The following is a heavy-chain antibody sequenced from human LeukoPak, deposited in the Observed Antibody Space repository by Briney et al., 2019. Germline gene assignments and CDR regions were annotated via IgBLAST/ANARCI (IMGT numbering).Heavy chain of an antibody. CDR2: IYSGGST. Sequence: GGSLRLSCAASGFTVSSNYMSWVRQAPGKGLEWVSVIYSGGSTYYADSVKGRFTIFRDNSKNTLYLQMNSLRAEDTAVYYCARTYSSSYYYGMDVWGQGTTVTVSS. D-gene: IGHD6-19*01. J-gene: IGHJ6*02. CDR1: GFTVSSNY. V-gene: IGHV3-66*01. CDR3: ARTYSSSYYYGMDV.